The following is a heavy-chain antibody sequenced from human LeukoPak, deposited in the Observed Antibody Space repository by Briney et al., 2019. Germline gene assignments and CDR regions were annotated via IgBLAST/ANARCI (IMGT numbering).Heavy chain of an antibody. CDR3: ARGLSGSYYNPFDY. CDR2: ISGYNGDT. J-gene: IGHJ4*02. V-gene: IGHV1-18*04. Sequence: ASVKVSCKASSYTFTHYGMSWVRQAPGQGLEWMGWISGYNGDTNYAQKFQDRVTMTTDTSTSTAYMELRSLRSGDTAVYYCARGLSGSYYNPFDYWGQGSLVTVSS. D-gene: IGHD3-10*01. CDR1: SYTFTHYG.